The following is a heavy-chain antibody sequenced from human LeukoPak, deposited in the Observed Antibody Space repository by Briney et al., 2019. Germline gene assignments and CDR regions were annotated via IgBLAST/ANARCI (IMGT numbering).Heavy chain of an antibody. CDR3: ASQPGARLRSYYFDY. D-gene: IGHD5-12*01. CDR2: IYHSGST. Sequence: SQTLSLTCTVSGGSISSGGYYWSWIRQPPGKGLEWIGYIYHSGSTYYNPSLKSRVTISVDTSKNQFSLKLSSVTAADTAVYYCASQPGARLRSYYFDYWGQGTLVTVSS. V-gene: IGHV4-30-2*01. J-gene: IGHJ4*02. CDR1: GGSISSGGYY.